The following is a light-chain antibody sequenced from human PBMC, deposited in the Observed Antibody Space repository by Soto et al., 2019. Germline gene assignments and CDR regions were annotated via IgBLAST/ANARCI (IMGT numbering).Light chain of an antibody. V-gene: IGLV2-8*01. CDR2: EVS. Sequence: QSVLTQPPSASGSPGQSVTISCTGTSSDVGGYNYVSWYQQHPGKAPKLMIYEVSKRPSGVPDRFSGSKSGNTASLTVSGLQVEDEADYYCSSYADSNSFVVFGGGTKLTVL. CDR3: SSYADSNSFVV. CDR1: SSDVGGYNY. J-gene: IGLJ2*01.